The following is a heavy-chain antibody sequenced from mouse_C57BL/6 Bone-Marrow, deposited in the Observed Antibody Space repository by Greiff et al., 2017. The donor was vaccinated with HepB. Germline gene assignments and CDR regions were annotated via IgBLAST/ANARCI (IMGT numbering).Heavy chain of an antibody. J-gene: IGHJ4*01. CDR2: INPSSGYT. D-gene: IGHD1-1*01. CDR3: ASTTERDYYAMDY. Sequence: QVQLQQSGAELAKPGASVKLSCKASGYPFTSYWMHWVKQRPGQGLEWFGYINPSSGYTKYNQKFKDKATLTADKSSSTAYMQLRSLTYEDSAVYYCASTTERDYYAMDYWGQGTSVTVSS. V-gene: IGHV1-7*01. CDR1: GYPFTSYW.